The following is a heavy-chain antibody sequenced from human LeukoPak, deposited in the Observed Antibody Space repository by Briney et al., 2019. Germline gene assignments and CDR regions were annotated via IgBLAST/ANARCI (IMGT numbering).Heavy chain of an antibody. D-gene: IGHD5-24*01. Sequence: SETLSLTCAVYGGSFSGYYWSWIRQPPGKGLEWIGEINHSGSTNYNPSLKSRVTISVDTPKNHFSLKLSSVTAADTAVYYCASSRDGYNYDAFAIWGQGTMVTVSS. CDR3: ASSRDGYNYDAFAI. CDR2: INHSGST. J-gene: IGHJ3*02. CDR1: GGSFSGYY. V-gene: IGHV4-34*01.